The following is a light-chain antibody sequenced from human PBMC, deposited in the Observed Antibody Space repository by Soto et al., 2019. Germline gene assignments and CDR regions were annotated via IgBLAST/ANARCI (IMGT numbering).Light chain of an antibody. J-gene: IGLJ2*01. CDR1: SSDVGGYNY. CDR3: NSYTSRTTVV. V-gene: IGLV2-14*01. CDR2: DVS. Sequence: QSALTQPASVSGSPGQSITISCTGTSSDVGGYNYVSWYQQHPGKAPKLMIYDVSNRPSDVSNRFSGSKSGNTASLTISGLQAEDEADYYCNSYTSRTTVVFGGGTKVTVL.